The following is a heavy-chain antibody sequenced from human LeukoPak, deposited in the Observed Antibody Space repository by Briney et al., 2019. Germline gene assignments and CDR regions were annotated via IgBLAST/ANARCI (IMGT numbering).Heavy chain of an antibody. CDR3: AREPLDY. Sequence: GGSLRLSCAASGFTFSSYSMNWVRQAPGKGLEWVSYISPSTSTIYYADSVKGRFTISRGNAKNSLYLQMNRLGAEDTAVYYCAREPLDYWGQGTLVTVSS. V-gene: IGHV3-48*01. CDR2: ISPSTSTI. CDR1: GFTFSSYS. J-gene: IGHJ4*02.